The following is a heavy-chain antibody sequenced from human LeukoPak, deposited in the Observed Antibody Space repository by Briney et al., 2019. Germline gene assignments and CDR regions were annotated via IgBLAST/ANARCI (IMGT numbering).Heavy chain of an antibody. D-gene: IGHD4-17*01. CDR3: ARDLWGRNYGEGINFDY. J-gene: IGHJ4*02. Sequence: PGGSLRLSCAASGFTFSSYGMHWVRQSPGRGLEWVSFLSFDGSNEFYADSLKGRFTISRDNSKNTLYLQMNSLRAEDTAVYYCARDLWGRNYGEGINFDYWGQGTLVTVSS. CDR1: GFTFSSYG. CDR2: LSFDGSNE. V-gene: IGHV3-30*03.